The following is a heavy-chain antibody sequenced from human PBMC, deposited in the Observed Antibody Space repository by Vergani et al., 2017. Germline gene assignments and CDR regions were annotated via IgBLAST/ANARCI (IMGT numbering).Heavy chain of an antibody. CDR3: VRGYCSGGSCYISYYYYYMDV. J-gene: IGHJ6*03. D-gene: IGHD2-15*01. CDR1: GYTFTSYY. CDR2: INPSGGST. V-gene: IGHV1-46*03. Sequence: QVQLVQSGAEVKKPGASVKVSCKASGYTFTSYYMHWVRQAPGQGLEWMGIINPSGGSTSYAQKFQGRVTMTRDTSTSTVYMELSSMRSEDTAVYYCVRGYCSGGSCYISYYYYYMDVWGKGTTVTVSS.